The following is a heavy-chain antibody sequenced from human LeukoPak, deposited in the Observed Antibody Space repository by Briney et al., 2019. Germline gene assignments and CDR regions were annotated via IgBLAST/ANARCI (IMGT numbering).Heavy chain of an antibody. V-gene: IGHV3-74*01. CDR1: GFTFSDYW. CDR3: ARQDRLDSSVDY. CDR2: ISGDSSGT. J-gene: IGHJ4*02. D-gene: IGHD6-19*01. Sequence: PGGSLRLSCAASGFTFSDYWMHWVRQAPGQGLVWVSRISGDSSGTTYADSVKGRFTISRDNAKNSLYLQMNSLRAEDTAVYYCARQDRLDSSVDYWGQGTLVTVSS.